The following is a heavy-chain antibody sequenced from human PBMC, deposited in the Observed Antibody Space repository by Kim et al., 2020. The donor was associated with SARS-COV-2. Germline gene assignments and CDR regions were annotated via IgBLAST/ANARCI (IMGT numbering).Heavy chain of an antibody. V-gene: IGHV2-70*11. CDR3: ARTHFLSGNYARPYDY. J-gene: IGHJ4*02. CDR1: GFSLSTSGMC. Sequence: SGPTLVNPTQTLTLTCTFSGFSLSTSGMCVSWIRQPPGKTLEWLARIEWDDGKYYSTSLKTRLTISKDTSKNQVVLTMTNMDPVDTATYYCARTHFLSGNYARPYDYWGQGTVVTVSS. CDR2: IEWDDGK. D-gene: IGHD3-22*01.